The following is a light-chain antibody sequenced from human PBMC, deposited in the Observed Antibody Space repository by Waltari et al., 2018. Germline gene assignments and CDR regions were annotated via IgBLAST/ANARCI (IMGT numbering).Light chain of an antibody. CDR2: WAS. CDR1: QSVLYSSNNKNY. Sequence: DIVMTQSPDSLAVSLGERATINCKSSQSVLYSSNNKNYLAWYQQKPGQPPKLLIYWASTRESGVPDRFSCSGSGTDFTLTISSLQAEDVAVYYCQQYYGTPWTFGQGTKVEIK. V-gene: IGKV4-1*01. CDR3: QQYYGTPWT. J-gene: IGKJ1*01.